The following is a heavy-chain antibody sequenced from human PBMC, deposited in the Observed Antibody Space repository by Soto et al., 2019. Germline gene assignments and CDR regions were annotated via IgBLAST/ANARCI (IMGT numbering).Heavy chain of an antibody. CDR1: GFTFSSYA. CDR3: AIDRSAYSYGFSNDACEI. V-gene: IGHV3-23*01. Sequence: GVSLILSCAASGFTFSSYAMSWVRQAPGKGLEWVSAISGSGGSTYYADSVKGRFTISRDNSKNTLYLQMNSLRAEDTAVYYCAIDRSAYSYGFSNDACEIWGQGTRVTVSS. CDR2: ISGSGGST. J-gene: IGHJ3*02. D-gene: IGHD5-18*01.